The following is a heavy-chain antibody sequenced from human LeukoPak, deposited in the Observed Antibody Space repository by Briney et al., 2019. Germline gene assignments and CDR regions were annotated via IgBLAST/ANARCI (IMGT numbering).Heavy chain of an antibody. CDR2: ISYDGSNK. CDR3: ARIYLKGYYYDSSMFRVPQNWFDP. D-gene: IGHD3-22*01. J-gene: IGHJ5*02. Sequence: GGSLRLSCAASGFTFSSYAMHWVRQAPGKGLEWVAVISYDGSNKYYADSVKGRFTISRDNSKNTLYLQMNSLRAEDTAVYYCARIYLKGYYYDSSMFRVPQNWFDPWGQGTLVTVSS. CDR1: GFTFSSYA. V-gene: IGHV3-30*04.